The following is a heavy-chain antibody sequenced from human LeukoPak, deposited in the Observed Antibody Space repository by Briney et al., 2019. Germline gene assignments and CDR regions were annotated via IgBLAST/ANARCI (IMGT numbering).Heavy chain of an antibody. V-gene: IGHV4-4*02. CDR3: ARNGGNSDFDY. Sequence: SETLSLTCAVSGGSISSSSSNCWTWVRQPPGKGLEWIGEIYHSGATNYNPSLKSRVTMLLDKSKNQFSLRLNSVTATDTAVYYCARNGGNSDFDYWGQGTLVTVSS. D-gene: IGHD4-23*01. CDR1: GGSISSSSSNC. J-gene: IGHJ4*02. CDR2: IYHSGAT.